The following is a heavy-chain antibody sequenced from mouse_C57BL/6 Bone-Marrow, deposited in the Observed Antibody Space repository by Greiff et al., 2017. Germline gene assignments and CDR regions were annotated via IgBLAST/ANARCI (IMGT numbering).Heavy chain of an antibody. CDR3: ARGEVYDGYFAWFAY. CDR1: GYSFTGYY. D-gene: IGHD2-3*01. V-gene: IGHV1-42*01. Sequence: DVQLQESGPELVKPGASVKISCKASGYSFTGYYMNWVKQSPEKSLEWIGEINPSTGGTTYNQKFKAKATLTVDKSSSTAYMQLKSLTSEDSAVYYCARGEVYDGYFAWFAYWGQGTLVTVSA. CDR2: INPSTGGT. J-gene: IGHJ3*01.